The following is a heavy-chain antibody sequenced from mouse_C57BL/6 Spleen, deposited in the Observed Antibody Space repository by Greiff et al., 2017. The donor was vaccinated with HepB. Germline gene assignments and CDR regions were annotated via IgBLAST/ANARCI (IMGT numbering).Heavy chain of an antibody. D-gene: IGHD2-3*01. CDR2: IYPGDGDT. CDR3: APIYDGPYYFDY. Sequence: VQLQQSGPELVKPGASVKISCKASGYAFSSSWMNWVKQRPGKGLEWIGRIYPGDGDTNYNGKFKGKATLTADKSSSTAYMQLSSLTSEDSAVYFCAPIYDGPYYFDYWGQGTTLTVSS. J-gene: IGHJ2*01. CDR1: GYAFSSSW. V-gene: IGHV1-82*01.